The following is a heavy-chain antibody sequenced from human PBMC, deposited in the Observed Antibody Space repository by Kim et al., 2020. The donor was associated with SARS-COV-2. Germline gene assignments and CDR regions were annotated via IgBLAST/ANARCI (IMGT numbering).Heavy chain of an antibody. CDR3: ARYYYSYGMDV. Sequence: TIYYAASVKGRLTISRDNAKSSLYLQLKSLRAEDTAVYFCARYYYSYGMDVWGQGTTVTVSS. V-gene: IGHV3-11*01. CDR2: TI. J-gene: IGHJ6*02. D-gene: IGHD3-16*01.